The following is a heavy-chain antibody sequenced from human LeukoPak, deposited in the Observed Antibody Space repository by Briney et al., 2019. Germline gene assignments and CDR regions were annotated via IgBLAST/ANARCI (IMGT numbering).Heavy chain of an antibody. J-gene: IGHJ4*02. Sequence: SGTLSLTCTVSGYSISSGYYWGWIRQPPGKGLEWIGSIYHSGSTYYNPSLKSRVTISVDTSKNQFSLKLSSVTAADTAVYYCARDPMTTVVTPSGDYWGQGTLVTVSS. D-gene: IGHD4-23*01. CDR2: IYHSGST. CDR1: GYSISSGYY. V-gene: IGHV4-38-2*02. CDR3: ARDPMTTVVTPSGDY.